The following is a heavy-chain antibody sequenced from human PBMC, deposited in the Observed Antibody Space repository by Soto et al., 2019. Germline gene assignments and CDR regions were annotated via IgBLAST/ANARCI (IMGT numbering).Heavy chain of an antibody. Sequence: SETLSLTYTVSGGYISSSNWWSWVRQPPGKGLEWIGEIYHSGSTNYNPSLKSRVTISVDKSKNQFSLKLSSVTAADTAVYYCARVIAAAVNWFDPWGQGTLVTVSS. J-gene: IGHJ5*02. CDR3: ARVIAAAVNWFDP. CDR2: IYHSGST. V-gene: IGHV4-4*02. D-gene: IGHD6-13*01. CDR1: GGYISSSNW.